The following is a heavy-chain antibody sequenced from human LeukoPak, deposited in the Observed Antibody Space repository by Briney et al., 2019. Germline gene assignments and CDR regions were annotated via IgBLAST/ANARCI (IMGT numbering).Heavy chain of an antibody. Sequence: SETLFLTCAVYGGSFSGYYWSWIRQPPGKGLEWIGEINHSGSTNYNPSLKSRVTISVDTSKNQFSLKLSSVTAADTAVYYCARKLLWFGELSYNWFDPWGQGTLVTVSS. CDR2: INHSGST. V-gene: IGHV4-34*01. CDR3: ARKLLWFGELSYNWFDP. CDR1: GGSFSGYY. D-gene: IGHD3-10*01. J-gene: IGHJ5*02.